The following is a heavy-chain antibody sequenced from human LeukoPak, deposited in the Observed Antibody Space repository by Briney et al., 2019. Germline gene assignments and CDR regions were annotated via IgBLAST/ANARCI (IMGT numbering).Heavy chain of an antibody. V-gene: IGHV4-38-2*02. CDR2: IYHSGST. D-gene: IGHD6-13*01. CDR3: ARDGEVLSSSWFWFNP. CDR1: GYSISSGYY. Sequence: SETLSLTCTVSGYSISSGYYWVWIRQPPGKGLEWIGNIYHSGSTYYNPSLKSRVTISVDTSKNQFSLKVRSVTAADTAVYYCARDGEVLSSSWFWFNPWGQGTLVTVSS. J-gene: IGHJ5*02.